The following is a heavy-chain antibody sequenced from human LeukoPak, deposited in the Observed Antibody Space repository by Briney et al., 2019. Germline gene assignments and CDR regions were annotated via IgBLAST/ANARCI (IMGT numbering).Heavy chain of an antibody. J-gene: IGHJ6*02. CDR1: RGSISSYY. Sequence: SETLSLTCTVSRGSISSYYWSWIRQPPGKGLEWIGSIYIDGITHYNSSLQSRVTLSIDTSKNQFSLKLTSVTAADTAVFYCARLFTRAWEYRYGMDVWGQGTAVTVSS. CDR3: ARLFTRAWEYRYGMDV. CDR2: IYIDGIT. D-gene: IGHD1-26*01. V-gene: IGHV4-4*08.